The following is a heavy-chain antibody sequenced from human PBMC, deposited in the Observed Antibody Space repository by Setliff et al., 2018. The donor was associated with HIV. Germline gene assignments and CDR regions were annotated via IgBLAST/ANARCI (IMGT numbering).Heavy chain of an antibody. D-gene: IGHD3-10*01. J-gene: IGHJ6*03. V-gene: IGHV1-24*01. Sequence: ASVKVSCKLSGYTLTELSMHWVRQAPGKGLEWMGSFDPGNGETIYAQKFQGRVTMTTDTSTSTAYMELRSLISDDTAVYYCAREGLWFGDRGYYMDVWGTGTAVTVSS. CDR1: GYTLTELS. CDR3: AREGLWFGDRGYYMDV. CDR2: FDPGNGET.